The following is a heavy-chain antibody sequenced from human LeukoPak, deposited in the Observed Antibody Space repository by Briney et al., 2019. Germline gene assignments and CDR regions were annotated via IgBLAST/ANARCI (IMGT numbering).Heavy chain of an antibody. D-gene: IGHD5-18*01. Sequence: GGSLRLSCAASGFTFSSYAMSWVRQAPGMGLEWVSAISGSGGSTYYADSVKGRFTISRDNSKNTLYLQVNSLRAEDTAVYYCAKGNGYSYGRYYFDYWGQGTLVTVSS. CDR1: GFTFSSYA. CDR2: ISGSGGST. CDR3: AKGNGYSYGRYYFDY. V-gene: IGHV3-23*01. J-gene: IGHJ4*02.